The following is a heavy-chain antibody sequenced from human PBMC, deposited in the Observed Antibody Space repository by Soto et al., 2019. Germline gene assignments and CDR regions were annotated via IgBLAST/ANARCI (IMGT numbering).Heavy chain of an antibody. CDR1: GFTFSSYA. V-gene: IGHV3-23*01. J-gene: IGHJ6*02. Sequence: EVQLLESGGGLVQPGGSLRLSCAASGFTFSSYAMSWVRQAPGKGLEWVSAISGSGGSTYHADSVKGRFTISRDNSKNTLYLQMNSLRAEDTAVYYCAKGIVATTHYYYYGMDVWGRGTTVTVSS. CDR3: AKGIVATTHYYYYGMDV. D-gene: IGHD5-12*01. CDR2: ISGSGGST.